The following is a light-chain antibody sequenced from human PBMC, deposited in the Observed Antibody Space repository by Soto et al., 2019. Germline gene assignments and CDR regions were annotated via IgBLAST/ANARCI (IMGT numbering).Light chain of an antibody. J-gene: IGKJ3*01. Sequence: EIVMTQSPATLSVSPGERATLSCRASQSVSGNLAWYQQKPGQAPRLLSYGASTRATGIPARFSGSGYGTEFTLTISSLQSEYFAVYYCQQYNNWPPMTFGPGTKVDVK. CDR2: GAS. CDR1: QSVSGN. CDR3: QQYNNWPPMT. V-gene: IGKV3-15*01.